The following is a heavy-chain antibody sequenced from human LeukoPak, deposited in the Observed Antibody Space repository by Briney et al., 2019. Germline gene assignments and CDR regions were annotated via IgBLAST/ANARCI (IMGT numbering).Heavy chain of an antibody. CDR2: ISGSGGIT. CDR3: VLRTPMNYLDS. J-gene: IGHJ4*02. D-gene: IGHD2/OR15-2a*01. V-gene: IGHV3-23*01. CDR1: GFTFNNYD. Sequence: GGSLRLSCAASGFTFNNYDMTWVRQAAGKGLEWVSGISGSGGITYYADSVKGRFTISRDNSKNTLYLQMNSLRAEDTAVYYCVLRTPMNYLDSWGQGTLVTVSS.